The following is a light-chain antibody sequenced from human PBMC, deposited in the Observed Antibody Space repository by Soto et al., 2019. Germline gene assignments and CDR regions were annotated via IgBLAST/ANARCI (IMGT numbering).Light chain of an antibody. Sequence: IQRTQSPSSLSASVGDRVTITCRASQSISRSLNWYHHKPEKAPKLLIYAASSLQNGVPSRFRGGGSGTEFTLSISSLQPEDFGTYYCQQSFTTASITFGQGTRLEIK. J-gene: IGKJ5*01. CDR3: QQSFTTASIT. CDR2: AAS. V-gene: IGKV1-39*01. CDR1: QSISRS.